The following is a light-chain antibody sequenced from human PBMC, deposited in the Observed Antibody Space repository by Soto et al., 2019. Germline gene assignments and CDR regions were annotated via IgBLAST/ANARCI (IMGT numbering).Light chain of an antibody. CDR3: RSYTGRGTPGV. CDR2: EVS. Sequence: QSALTQPASVSGSPGQSITISCTGTSSDVGGYNYVSWYQQHPGKAPKLMIYEVSNRPSGVSNRFSGSKSGNTASLTISGVQAEDEAGEYCRSYTGRGTPGVFGGGTQLTVL. CDR1: SSDVGGYNY. J-gene: IGLJ3*02. V-gene: IGLV2-14*01.